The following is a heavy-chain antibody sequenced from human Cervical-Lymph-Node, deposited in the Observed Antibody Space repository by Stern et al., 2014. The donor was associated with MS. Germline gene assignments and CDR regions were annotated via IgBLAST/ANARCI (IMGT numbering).Heavy chain of an antibody. CDR2: IYPGDSET. V-gene: IGHV5-51*01. D-gene: IGHD2-15*01. CDR3: ARGIWSFDL. J-gene: IGHJ5*02. Sequence: VQLVQSGAEVKKPGESLAISCECSGYTFTTYWIGWVRQVPGKGLEWMGGIYPGDSETTYNPSIEAQVTISANKSSSTASLQWSSLKASDTAVYYCARGIWSFDLWGQGTLVTVSS. CDR1: GYTFTTYW.